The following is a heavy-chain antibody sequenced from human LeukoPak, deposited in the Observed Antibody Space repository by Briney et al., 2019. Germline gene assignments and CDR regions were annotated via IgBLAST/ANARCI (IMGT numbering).Heavy chain of an antibody. J-gene: IGHJ4*02. Sequence: SETLSLTCVVSGYSISSGSYWDWIRQPPGKGLEWIGTIYHTESTYCNPSLKSRVTISVDTSKNQFSLKLSSVTAADTAVYYCAKRGLGGGSDDFWGQGTQVTVSS. V-gene: IGHV4-38-2*01. CDR3: AKRGLGGGSDDF. CDR1: GYSISSGSY. D-gene: IGHD3-16*01. CDR2: IYHTEST.